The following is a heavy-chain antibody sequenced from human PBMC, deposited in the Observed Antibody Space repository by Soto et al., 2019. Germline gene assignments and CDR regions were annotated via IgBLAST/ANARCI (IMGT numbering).Heavy chain of an antibody. Sequence: QVRLVQSGAEVKKPGASVKVSCKASGYTFITHGISWVRQAPGQGLEWMGRISAYNGDTKYAQKFHGRVTLTTDKSPTTGYMEMRSLRSDDTAVYYCARDGTGGVLDLNKYYDVDVWGEGTKVPVSS. CDR2: ISAYNGDT. CDR1: GYTFITHG. J-gene: IGHJ6*03. D-gene: IGHD2-8*02. CDR3: ARDGTGGVLDLNKYYDVDV. V-gene: IGHV1-18*01.